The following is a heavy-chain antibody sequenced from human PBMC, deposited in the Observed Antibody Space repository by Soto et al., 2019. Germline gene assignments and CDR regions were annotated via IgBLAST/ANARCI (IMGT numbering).Heavy chain of an antibody. CDR1: GFTFSSDA. CDR3: AKQRAGFGSGSDTYYFDY. J-gene: IGHJ4*02. CDR2: ISGSGGTT. V-gene: IGHV3-23*01. Sequence: EVQLLESGGGLVQPGGSLRISCIGSGFTFSSDAMSWVRQAPGKGLEWVSAISGSGGTTYYADSVKGRFAVSRDNSNNTLYLQMNSVRAEDTVVYYCAKQRAGFGSGSDTYYFDYWGQGTLVTVSS. D-gene: IGHD3-10*01.